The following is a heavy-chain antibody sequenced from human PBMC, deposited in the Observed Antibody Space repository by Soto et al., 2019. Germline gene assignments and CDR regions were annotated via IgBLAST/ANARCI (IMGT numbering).Heavy chain of an antibody. CDR3: ARDGWLYYDSTSQGMDV. D-gene: IGHD3-22*01. J-gene: IGHJ6*02. CDR2: ISYDGGNK. V-gene: IGHV3-30-3*01. CDR1: GFTFSSYA. Sequence: QVQLVESGGGVVQPGRSLRLSCAASGFTFSSYAIHWVRQAPGKGLEWVAVISYDGGNKNHADSVKGRFTISRDNSKNTLFRQINNLRAEDTAVYYCARDGWLYYDSTSQGMDVWGQGTTVTVSS.